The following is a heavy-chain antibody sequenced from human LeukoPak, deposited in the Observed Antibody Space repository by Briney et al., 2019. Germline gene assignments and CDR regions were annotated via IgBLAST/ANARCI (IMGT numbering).Heavy chain of an antibody. D-gene: IGHD1-26*01. CDR2: IIPIFGTA. Sequence: GASVKVSCKASGGTFSSYAISWVRQAPGQGHEWMGGIIPIFGTANYAQKFQGRVTITADESTSTAYMELSSLRSEDTAVYYCASEGKWEPGYFDYWGQGTLVTVSS. CDR3: ASEGKWEPGYFDY. J-gene: IGHJ4*02. CDR1: GGTFSSYA. V-gene: IGHV1-69*13.